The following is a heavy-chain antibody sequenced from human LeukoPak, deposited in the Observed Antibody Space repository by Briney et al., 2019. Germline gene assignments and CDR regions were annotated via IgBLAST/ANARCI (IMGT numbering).Heavy chain of an antibody. CDR2: INPSGGST. CDR1: GYTFTSYY. J-gene: IGHJ3*02. Sequence: ASVKVSCKASGYTFTSYYMHWVRQAPGQGLEWMGKINPSGGSTSYAQKFQGRVTMTRDTSTSTVYMELSSLRSEDTAVYYCAREYGSEDGAFDIWGQGTMVTVSS. V-gene: IGHV1-46*01. CDR3: AREYGSEDGAFDI. D-gene: IGHD3-10*01.